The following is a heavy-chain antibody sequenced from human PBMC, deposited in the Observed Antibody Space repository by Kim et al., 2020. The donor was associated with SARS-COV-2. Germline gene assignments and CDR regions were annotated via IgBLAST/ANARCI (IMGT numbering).Heavy chain of an antibody. CDR1: GFFFSSYS. J-gene: IGHJ6*02. D-gene: IGHD1-1*01. Sequence: GGSLRLSCAASGFFFSSYSMDWVRQAPGKGLQWVSYISSSPSTIYYADSVKGQFTISRDNAGNSLYLQMNSLRDEDTAVYYCTRVGRRSFSMDVWGQGSTVSDSS. V-gene: IGHV3-48*02. CDR3: TRVGRRSFSMDV. CDR2: ISSSPSTI.